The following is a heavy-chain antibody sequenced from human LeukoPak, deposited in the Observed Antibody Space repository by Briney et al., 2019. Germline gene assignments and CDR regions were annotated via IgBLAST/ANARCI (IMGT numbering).Heavy chain of an antibody. Sequence: EASVKVSCKASGYTFTSYGISWVRQAPGQGLEWMGWISAYNGNTNYAQKLQGRVTMTTDTSTSTAYMELRSLRSDDTAVYYCARDNHDILTGYSAYFDYWGQGTLVTVSS. CDR2: ISAYNGNT. V-gene: IGHV1-18*01. J-gene: IGHJ4*02. CDR3: ARDNHDILTGYSAYFDY. CDR1: GYTFTSYG. D-gene: IGHD3-9*01.